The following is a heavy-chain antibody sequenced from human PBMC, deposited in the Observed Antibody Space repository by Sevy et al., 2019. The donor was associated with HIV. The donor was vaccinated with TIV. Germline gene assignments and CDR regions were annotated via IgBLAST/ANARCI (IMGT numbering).Heavy chain of an antibody. Sequence: GGSLRLSCAASGFTFSSYAMSWVRQAPGKGLEWVSAISGSGISTYYADSVKGRFPISRDNSKNTLYLQMNNLRAEDTAVFYCAKGIGYSGYETDYWGQGTLVTVSS. CDR3: AKGIGYSGYETDY. J-gene: IGHJ4*02. CDR2: ISGSGIST. CDR1: GFTFSSYA. D-gene: IGHD5-12*01. V-gene: IGHV3-23*01.